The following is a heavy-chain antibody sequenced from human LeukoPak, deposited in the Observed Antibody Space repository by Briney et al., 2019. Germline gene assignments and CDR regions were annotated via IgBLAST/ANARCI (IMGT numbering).Heavy chain of an antibody. CDR1: GLTFHDYA. CDR2: KT. D-gene: IGHD2-21*01. Sequence: GGSLRLSCAISGLTFHDYAMTWVRQAPGKGLEWVSTKTYYADSVKGRFTISRDNSNYMLFLHMNNLRAEDTAIYYCAKQPYNYYYLDVWGKGTTVTVSS. V-gene: IGHV3-23*01. J-gene: IGHJ6*03. CDR3: AKQPYNYYYLDV.